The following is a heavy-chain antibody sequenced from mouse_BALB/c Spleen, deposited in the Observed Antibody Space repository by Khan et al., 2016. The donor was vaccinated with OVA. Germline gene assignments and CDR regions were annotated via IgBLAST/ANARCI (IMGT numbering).Heavy chain of an antibody. CDR3: ATLYVNPCAC. Sequence: VQLKQSGAELVKPGASVKLSCSASGFNIKDTYIHWMKQRHEQGLEWIGRLDPPNDDSKYGPKCQAKATLKADTSSNTASLQLSSLTSDDPAVYYCATLYVNPCACWCQGTLVSVSA. V-gene: IGHV14-3*02. CDR2: LDPPNDDS. CDR1: GFNIKDTY. D-gene: IGHD2-1*01. J-gene: IGHJ3*01.